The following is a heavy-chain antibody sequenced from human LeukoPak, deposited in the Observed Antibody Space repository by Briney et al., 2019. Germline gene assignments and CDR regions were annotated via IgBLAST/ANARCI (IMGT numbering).Heavy chain of an antibody. CDR3: ARAPRSPGYSSSWIIDY. J-gene: IGHJ4*02. CDR2: INPNSGGT. D-gene: IGHD6-13*01. CDR1: GYSFTGYY. Sequence: GASVKVSCKACGYSFTGYYIYWVRQAPGQGLEWMGWINPNSGGTNYAQKFQGRVTMTRDTSISTAYMELSRLRSDDTAVYYCARAPRSPGYSSSWIIDYWGQGTLVTVSS. V-gene: IGHV1-2*02.